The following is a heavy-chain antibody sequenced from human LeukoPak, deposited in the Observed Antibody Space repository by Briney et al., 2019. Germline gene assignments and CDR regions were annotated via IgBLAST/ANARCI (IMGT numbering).Heavy chain of an antibody. CDR2: IYYSGST. J-gene: IGHJ4*02. CDR3: ARYQLGVFYFDY. D-gene: IGHD2-2*01. CDR1: GGSISSGGYY. V-gene: IGHV4-31*03. Sequence: SETLALTCTVSGGSISSGGYYCSWIRQHPGKGLEWIGYIYYSGSTYYNPSLKSRVTISVDTSKNQFSLKLSSVTAADTAVYYCARYQLGVFYFDYWGQGTLVTVSS.